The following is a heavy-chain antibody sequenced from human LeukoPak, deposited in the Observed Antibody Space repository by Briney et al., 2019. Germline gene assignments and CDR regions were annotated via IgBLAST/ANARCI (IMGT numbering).Heavy chain of an antibody. CDR3: ARETPREMATINDAFDI. J-gene: IGHJ3*02. D-gene: IGHD5-24*01. CDR2: INPDDSEI. V-gene: IGHV5-51*01. CDR1: GYSFTNYW. Sequence: GESLKISCKGSGYSFTNYWIGWVRQTPGKGLEWMGIINPDDSEIKYSPSLQGQVTISADKSISTAYLQWSSLKASDTAMYYCARETPREMATINDAFDIWGQGTMVTVSS.